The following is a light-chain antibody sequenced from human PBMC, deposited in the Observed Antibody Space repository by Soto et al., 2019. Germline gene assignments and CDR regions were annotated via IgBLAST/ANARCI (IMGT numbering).Light chain of an antibody. CDR2: GAS. CDR3: QHYDHLPPFT. CDR1: QDIRKY. V-gene: IGKV1-33*01. J-gene: IGKJ3*01. Sequence: DIQMTQSPASLSASVGDRVTITCQASQDIRKYLSWYQQKPGRAPKHLIYGASYLETGVPSRFSGSGYGTDFTFTISSLQPEDIATYYCQHYDHLPPFTFGPGTKVAI.